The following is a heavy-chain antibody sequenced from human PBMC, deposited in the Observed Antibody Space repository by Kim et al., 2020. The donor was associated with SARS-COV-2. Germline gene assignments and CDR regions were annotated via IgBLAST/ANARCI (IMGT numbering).Heavy chain of an antibody. CDR2: IYHSGST. D-gene: IGHD6-19*01. CDR1: GGSISSSNW. J-gene: IGHJ6*02. CDR3: ARGGSSGWRGMDV. Sequence: SETLSLTCAVSGGSISSSNWWSWVRPPPGKGLEWIGEIYHSGSTNYNPSLKSRVTISVDKSKNQFSLKLSSVTAADTAVYYCARGGSSGWRGMDVWGQGTTVTVSS. V-gene: IGHV4-4*02.